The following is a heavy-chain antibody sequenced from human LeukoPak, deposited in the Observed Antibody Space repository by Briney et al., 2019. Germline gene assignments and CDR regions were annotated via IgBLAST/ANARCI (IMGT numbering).Heavy chain of an antibody. V-gene: IGHV3-30*18. CDR3: AKDRETTASGTFDY. J-gene: IGHJ4*02. CDR1: GFTFNNYG. D-gene: IGHD1-1*01. CDR2: ISDDGRNK. Sequence: PGGPLRLSCAASGFTFNNYGMHYVRQAPGKGLEWVAVISDDGRNKKYADSVRGRFTISRDDSNNTLYLQMNSLRAEDTGVYYCAKDRETTASGTFDYWGQGTLVTVSS.